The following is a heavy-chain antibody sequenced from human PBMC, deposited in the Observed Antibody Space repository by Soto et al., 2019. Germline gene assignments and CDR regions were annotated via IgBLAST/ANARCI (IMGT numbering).Heavy chain of an antibody. CDR3: ARPLWRDDYNWGYFDL. Sequence: PGESLKISCAASGFTFSSYAMHWVRQAPGKGLEWVAVISYDGSNKYYADSVKGRFTISRHNSKNTLYLQMNSLRAEDTAVYYCARPLWRDDYNWGYFDLWGRGTLVTVSS. CDR2: ISYDGSNK. CDR1: GFTFSSYA. V-gene: IGHV3-30*14. D-gene: IGHD4-4*01. J-gene: IGHJ2*01.